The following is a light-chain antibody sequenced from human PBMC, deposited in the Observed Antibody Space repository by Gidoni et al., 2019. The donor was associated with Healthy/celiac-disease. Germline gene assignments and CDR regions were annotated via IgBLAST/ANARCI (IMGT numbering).Light chain of an antibody. V-gene: IGKV3-20*01. Sequence: EIVLTQSPGTLSLSPGERATLSCRASQSVSSSDLAWYQQKPGQAPRLLIYGASSRATGIPDRVSGSGSGTDFTRTISRLEPEDLAVYYCQQYGSSPRLTFGGGTKVEIK. CDR1: QSVSSSD. CDR2: GAS. J-gene: IGKJ4*01. CDR3: QQYGSSPRLT.